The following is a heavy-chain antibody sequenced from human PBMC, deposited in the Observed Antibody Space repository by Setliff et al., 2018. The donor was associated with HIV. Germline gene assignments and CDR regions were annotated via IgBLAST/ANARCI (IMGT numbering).Heavy chain of an antibody. CDR2: IKQDGSEK. CDR3: ARDYNAFRMIVVVDNYYGMDV. D-gene: IGHD3-22*01. J-gene: IGHJ6*02. V-gene: IGHV3-7*01. Sequence: GGSLRLSCAASGFTFSSYWMSWVRQAPGKGLEWVANIKQDGSEKYYVDSVKGRVTISRDNAKKTLCLQMNSLRAEDTAVYYCARDYNAFRMIVVVDNYYGMDVWGQGTTVTVSS. CDR1: GFTFSSYW.